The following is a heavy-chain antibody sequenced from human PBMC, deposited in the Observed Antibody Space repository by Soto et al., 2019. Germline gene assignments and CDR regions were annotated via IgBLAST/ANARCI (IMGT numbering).Heavy chain of an antibody. Sequence: GGSVRLSCTVSGFAFNNYGINWVRQAPGKGLEWVSSISKSDYTYYSDSVKGRFTIARDNAKNSVSLQMNTLRVEDTAVYYCAREDSIIIPAVSDVWGQGTLVTVSS. CDR1: GFAFNNYG. CDR2: ISKSDYT. D-gene: IGHD2-2*01. V-gene: IGHV3-21*01. CDR3: AREDSIIIPAVSDV. J-gene: IGHJ4*02.